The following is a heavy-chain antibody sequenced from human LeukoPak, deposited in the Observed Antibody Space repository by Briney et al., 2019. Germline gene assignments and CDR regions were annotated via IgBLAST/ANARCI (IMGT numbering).Heavy chain of an antibody. J-gene: IGHJ6*03. CDR3: AKPYYDILTGYYASYYYYYMDV. D-gene: IGHD3-9*01. CDR1: GFTFSSYE. CDR2: ISGSGGST. Sequence: GGSLRLSCAACGFTFSSYEMNWVRQAAGKGLAWVSAISGSGGSTYYADSVKGRFTISRDHSKNTLYLQMNSLRAEDTAVYYCAKPYYDILTGYYASYYYYYMDVWGKGTTVTVSS. V-gene: IGHV3-23*01.